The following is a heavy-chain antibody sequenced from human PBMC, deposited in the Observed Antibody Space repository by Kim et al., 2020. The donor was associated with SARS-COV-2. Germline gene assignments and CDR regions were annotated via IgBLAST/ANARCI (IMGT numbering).Heavy chain of an antibody. CDR2: INHSGST. V-gene: IGHV4-34*01. CDR3: ARAGLGSSWYDY. CDR1: GGSFSGYY. Sequence: SETLSLTCAVYGGSFSGYYWSWIRQPPGKGLEWIGEINHSGSTNYNPSLKSRVTISVDTSKNQFSLKLSSVTAADTAVYYCARAGLGSSWYDYWGQGTLV. D-gene: IGHD6-13*01. J-gene: IGHJ4*02.